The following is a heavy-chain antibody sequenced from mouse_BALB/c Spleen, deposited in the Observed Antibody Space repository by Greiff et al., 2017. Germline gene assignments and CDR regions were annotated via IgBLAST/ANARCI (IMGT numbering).Heavy chain of an antibody. D-gene: IGHD4-1*01. J-gene: IGHJ2*01. CDR1: GYSITSDYA. CDR3: ARGNWDPYYFDY. V-gene: IGHV3-2*02. Sequence: EVKLLESGPGLVKPSQSLSLTCTVTGYSITSDYAWNWIRQFPGNKLEWMGYISYSGSTSYNPSLKSRISITRDTSKNQCFLQVNSVTTEDTATYYSARGNWDPYYFDYWGQGTTLTVSS. CDR2: ISYSGST.